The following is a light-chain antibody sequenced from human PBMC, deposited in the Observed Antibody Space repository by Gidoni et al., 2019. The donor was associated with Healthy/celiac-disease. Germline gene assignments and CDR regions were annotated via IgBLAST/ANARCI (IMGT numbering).Light chain of an antibody. J-gene: IGKJ2*01. CDR3: QQRSNWPRT. CDR1: QSVSSY. Sequence: EIVLTQSPATLSLSPGERATFSCRASQSVSSYLAGYQQKPGQAPRLLLYDASNRATGIPARFSGSGSGTDFTLTISSLEPEDFAVYYCQQRSNWPRTFGQGTKLEIK. V-gene: IGKV3-11*01. CDR2: DAS.